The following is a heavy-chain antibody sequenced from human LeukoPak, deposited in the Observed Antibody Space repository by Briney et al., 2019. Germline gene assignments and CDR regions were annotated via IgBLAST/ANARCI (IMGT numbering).Heavy chain of an antibody. Sequence: GGSLRLSCAASGFTFGSYGMHWVRQAPGKGPQWVAVIWYDGSNIYYADSVKGRFTISRDNAKNTLFLQMNSLRAEDTAVYYCARGYDKPDYWGQGTLVTVSS. D-gene: IGHD3-3*01. J-gene: IGHJ4*01. CDR3: ARGYDKPDY. V-gene: IGHV3-33*01. CDR2: IWYDGSNI. CDR1: GFTFGSYG.